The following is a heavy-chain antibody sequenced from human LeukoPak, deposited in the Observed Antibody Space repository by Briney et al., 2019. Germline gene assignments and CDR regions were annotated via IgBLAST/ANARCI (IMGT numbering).Heavy chain of an antibody. D-gene: IGHD6-13*01. V-gene: IGHV3-21*01. CDR1: GFTFSSYS. J-gene: IGHJ4*02. CDR3: ASPTRYSSSWFDY. Sequence: GGSLRLSCAASGFTFSSYSMNWVRQAPGKGLEWVPSISSSSSYIYYADSVKGRFTISRDNAKNSLYLQMNSLRDEDTAVYYCASPTRYSSSWFDYWGQGTLVTVSS. CDR2: ISSSSSYI.